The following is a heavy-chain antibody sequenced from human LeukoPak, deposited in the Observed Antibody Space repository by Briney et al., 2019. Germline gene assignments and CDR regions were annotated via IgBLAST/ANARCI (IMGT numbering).Heavy chain of an antibody. D-gene: IGHD5-24*01. Sequence: HPGGSLRLSCAASGFTFSSYSMNWVRQAPGKGLEWVSYISSSCSTIYYADSVKGRFTISRDNAKNSLYLQMNSLRDEDTAVYYCARSSTTEMHFDYWGQGTLVTVSS. V-gene: IGHV3-48*02. CDR2: ISSSCSTI. CDR1: GFTFSSYS. CDR3: ARSSTTEMHFDY. J-gene: IGHJ4*02.